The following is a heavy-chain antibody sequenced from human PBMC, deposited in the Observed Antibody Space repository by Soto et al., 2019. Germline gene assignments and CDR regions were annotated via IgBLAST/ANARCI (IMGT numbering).Heavy chain of an antibody. CDR1: GGSISSYY. J-gene: IGHJ5*02. CDR2: IYTSGST. Sequence: SETLSLTCTVSGGSISSYYWSWIRQPAGKGLEWIGRIYTSGSTNYNPSLKSRVTMSVDTSKNQFSLKLSSVTAADTAVYYCAREIEYGDYDNWFDTWGQGTMVPVS. D-gene: IGHD4-17*01. CDR3: AREIEYGDYDNWFDT. V-gene: IGHV4-4*07.